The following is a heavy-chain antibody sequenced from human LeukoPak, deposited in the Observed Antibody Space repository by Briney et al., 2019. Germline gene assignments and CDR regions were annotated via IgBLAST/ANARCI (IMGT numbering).Heavy chain of an antibody. CDR1: AFTFSGYA. CDR2: ISGSGSTT. D-gene: IGHD5-18*01. J-gene: IGHJ4*02. Sequence: GGSLRLSCAASAFTFSGYAMSWVRQAPGKGLEWVSTISGSGSTTWYADSVKGRFTISRDNSKNTLYLQMNSLRAEDTAVYYCAKRTRGYNYGPSDYWGQGTLVTVSS. V-gene: IGHV3-23*01. CDR3: AKRTRGYNYGPSDY.